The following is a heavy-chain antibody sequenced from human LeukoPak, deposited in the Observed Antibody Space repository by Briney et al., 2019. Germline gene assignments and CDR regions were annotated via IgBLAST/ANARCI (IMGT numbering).Heavy chain of an antibody. J-gene: IGHJ4*02. Sequence: SVKVSCKASGGTFSSYAISWVRQAPGQGLEWMGGIIPIFGTANYAQKFQGRVTITADESTSTAYMELSSLRSEDTAVYYCARGGGNSVGWARWWFDYWGQGTLVTVSS. D-gene: IGHD4-23*01. V-gene: IGHV1-69*01. CDR1: GGTFSSYA. CDR3: ARGGGNSVGWARWWFDY. CDR2: IIPIFGTA.